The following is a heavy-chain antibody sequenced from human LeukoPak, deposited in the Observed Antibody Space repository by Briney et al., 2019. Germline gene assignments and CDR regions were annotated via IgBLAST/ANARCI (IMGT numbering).Heavy chain of an antibody. D-gene: IGHD3-10*01. V-gene: IGHV4-39*07. Sequence: KASETLSLTCTVSGGSISSSSYYWGWIRQPPGKGLEWIGSIFYSGSTYYNPSLKSRVTISVDTSKNQFSLKLSSVTAADTAVYYCARDRTVRGEGLDYWGQGTLVTVSS. CDR1: GGSISSSSYY. CDR3: ARDRTVRGEGLDY. J-gene: IGHJ4*02. CDR2: IFYSGST.